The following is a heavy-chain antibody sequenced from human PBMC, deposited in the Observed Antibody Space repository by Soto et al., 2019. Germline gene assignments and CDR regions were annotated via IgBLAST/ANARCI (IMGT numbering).Heavy chain of an antibody. D-gene: IGHD5-12*01. Sequence: PSQTLSLTCAISGDSVSSNSAAWNWIRQSPSRGLEWLGRTYYRSKWYNDHAVSVKSRITINPDTSKNQFSLQLNSVTPEDTAVYYCARGYSGYDSYYYYGMDVWGQGATVTVSS. J-gene: IGHJ6*02. V-gene: IGHV6-1*01. CDR1: GDSVSSNSAA. CDR3: ARGYSGYDSYYYYGMDV. CDR2: TYYRSKWYN.